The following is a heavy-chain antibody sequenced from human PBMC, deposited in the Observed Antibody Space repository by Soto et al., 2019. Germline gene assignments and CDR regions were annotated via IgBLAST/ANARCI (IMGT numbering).Heavy chain of an antibody. CDR3: ARDTKWAFDY. CDR1: GFTFSPNS. J-gene: IGHJ4*02. Sequence: GGSLRLSCAASGFTFSPNSMNWVRQAPGQGLEWISYITGSSSAIHYADSVRGRFTISRDNAKNSLYLQMNSLRDEDTAVYYCARDTKWAFDYWGQGTLVTVSS. D-gene: IGHD1-26*01. V-gene: IGHV3-48*02. CDR2: ITGSSSAI.